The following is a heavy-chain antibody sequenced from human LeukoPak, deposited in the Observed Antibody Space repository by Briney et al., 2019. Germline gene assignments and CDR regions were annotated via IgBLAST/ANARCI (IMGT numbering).Heavy chain of an antibody. CDR1: GFTFSSYG. D-gene: IGHD2/OR15-2a*01. CDR2: IRYDGSNK. CDR3: ARDFYDGFALDY. J-gene: IGHJ4*02. V-gene: IGHV3-30*02. Sequence: GGSLRLSCAASGFTFSSYGMHWVRQAPGKGLEWVAFIRYDGSNKYYADSVKGRFTISRDNARNSLYLQMDNLRAEDTGIYYCARDFYDGFALDYWGQGTLVTVSS.